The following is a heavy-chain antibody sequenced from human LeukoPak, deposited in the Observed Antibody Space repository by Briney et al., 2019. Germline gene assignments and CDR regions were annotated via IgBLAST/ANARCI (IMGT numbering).Heavy chain of an antibody. D-gene: IGHD2-2*01. CDR1: GFTFSDYY. J-gene: IGHJ3*02. V-gene: IGHV3-7*01. CDR2: IKRDGSVI. Sequence: GGSLRLSCAASGFTFSDYYMSWIRQAPGKGLEWVANIKRDGSVIHYVDSVKGRFTISRDNAKNSLYLQMNSLRAEDTAVYYCARVSIVVVPAAIDAFDIWGQGTMVTVSS. CDR3: ARVSIVVVPAAIDAFDI.